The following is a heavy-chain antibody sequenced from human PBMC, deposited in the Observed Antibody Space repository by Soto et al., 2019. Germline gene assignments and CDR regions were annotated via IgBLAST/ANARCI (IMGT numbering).Heavy chain of an antibody. Sequence: QVQLVQSGAEVKKPGASVKVSCKASGYTFTSYAMHWVRQAPGQRREWMGWINAGNGNTKYSQKFQGRVTITRDTSGSTAYLELSSLRSEATAVHYYARSVAPYSFDYWGQGTLVTVSS. CDR2: INAGNGNT. V-gene: IGHV1-3*01. CDR3: ARSVAPYSFDY. J-gene: IGHJ4*02. D-gene: IGHD2-15*01. CDR1: GYTFTSYA.